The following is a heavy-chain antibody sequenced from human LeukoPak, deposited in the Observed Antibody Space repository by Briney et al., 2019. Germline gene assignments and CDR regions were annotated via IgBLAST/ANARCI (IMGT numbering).Heavy chain of an antibody. V-gene: IGHV4-39*01. D-gene: IGHD6-13*01. CDR3: VRLRQQLSWFDP. Sequence: PSETLSLTCTVSGRSISSSNYYWGWVRQPQGKGLELIGTIYYGGSTYYNPSLKSRVTISVDTSKNQFSLKVSSVTAADTAVYYCVRLRQQLSWFDPRGQGTLVTVSS. CDR2: IYYGGST. J-gene: IGHJ5*02. CDR1: GRSISSSNYY.